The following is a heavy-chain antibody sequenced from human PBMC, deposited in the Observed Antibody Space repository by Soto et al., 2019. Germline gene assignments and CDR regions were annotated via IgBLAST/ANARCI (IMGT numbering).Heavy chain of an antibody. CDR2: IYYSGST. Sequence: KASETLSLTCTVSGGSISSGDYYWSWIRHPPGKGLEWIGYIYYSGSTYYNPSLKSRVTISVDTSKNQFSLKLSSVTAADTAVYYCARVSYDFWSGYSTGGGPYYYYYGMDVWGQGTTVTVSS. CDR1: GGSISSGDYY. D-gene: IGHD3-3*01. J-gene: IGHJ6*02. CDR3: ARVSYDFWSGYSTGGGPYYYYYGMDV. V-gene: IGHV4-30-4*01.